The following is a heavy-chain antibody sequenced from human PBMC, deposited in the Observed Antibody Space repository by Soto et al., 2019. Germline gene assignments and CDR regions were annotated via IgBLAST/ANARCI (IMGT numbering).Heavy chain of an antibody. Sequence: PSETLSLTCTVSGGSISSCGYYWSWIRQHPGKGLEWIGYIYYSGSTYYNPSLKSRVTISVDTSKNQFSLKLSSVTAADTAVYYCARASYYYDSSGYYRQNYYYGMDVWGQGTTVTVSS. CDR3: ARASYYYDSSGYYRQNYYYGMDV. CDR1: GGSISSCGYY. V-gene: IGHV4-31*03. J-gene: IGHJ6*02. D-gene: IGHD3-22*01. CDR2: IYYSGST.